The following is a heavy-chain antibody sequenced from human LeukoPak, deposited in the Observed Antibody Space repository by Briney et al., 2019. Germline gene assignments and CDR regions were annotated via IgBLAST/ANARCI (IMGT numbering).Heavy chain of an antibody. D-gene: IGHD5-12*01. J-gene: IGHJ6*03. CDR3: ARWGPSGYDYFSNRRYYYYMDV. CDR1: GYTFSDYH. V-gene: IGHV1-69*13. Sequence: GASVKVSCKASGYTFSDYHIHCVRQAPGQGLEWMGGIIPIFGTANYAQKFQGRVTITADESTSTAYLELSSLRSEDTAVYYCARWGPSGYDYFSNRRYYYYMDVWGKGTTVTVSS. CDR2: IIPIFGTA.